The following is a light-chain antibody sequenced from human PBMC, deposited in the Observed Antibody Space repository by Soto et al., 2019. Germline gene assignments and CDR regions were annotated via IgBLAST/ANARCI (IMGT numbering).Light chain of an antibody. CDR2: QDS. J-gene: IGLJ1*01. CDR3: QAWDSSNYV. CDR1: KLGDKY. Sequence: SYELTQPPSVSVSPGQTASITCSGDKLGDKYACWYQQKPGQSPVLVIYQDSKRPSGIPERFSGSNSGNTDTLTISGTQAMDEADYYCQAWDSSNYVFGTGTKLTVL. V-gene: IGLV3-1*01.